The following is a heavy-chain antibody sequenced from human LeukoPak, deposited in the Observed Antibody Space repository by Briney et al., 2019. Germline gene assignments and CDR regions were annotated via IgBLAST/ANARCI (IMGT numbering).Heavy chain of an antibody. Sequence: ASVKVSCKASGYPFSNYCITWVRQAPGQGLEWMGWINAFNGNTNYAQSLQGRVTMTTDTSTFTAYMELRSLRYEDTALYFCARVDGYESQSPYYDILTGPDYWGQGTLVTVAS. CDR2: INAFNGNT. V-gene: IGHV1-18*01. J-gene: IGHJ4*02. CDR3: ARVDGYESQSPYYDILTGPDY. CDR1: GYPFSNYC. D-gene: IGHD3-9*01.